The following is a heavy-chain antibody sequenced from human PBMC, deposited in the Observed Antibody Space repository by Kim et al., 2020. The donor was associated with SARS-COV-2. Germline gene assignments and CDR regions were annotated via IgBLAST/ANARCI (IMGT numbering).Heavy chain of an antibody. D-gene: IGHD2-2*02. V-gene: IGHV3-30-3*01. CDR1: GFTFSSYA. J-gene: IGHJ4*01. CDR3: ARDLLRGGSTSCYIGY. CDR2: ISYDGSNK. Sequence: GGSLRLSCAASGFTFSSYAMHWVRQAPGKGLEWVAVISYDGSNKYYADSVKGRFTISRDNSKNTLYLQMNSLRAEDTAVYYCARDLLRGGSTSCYIGYWG.